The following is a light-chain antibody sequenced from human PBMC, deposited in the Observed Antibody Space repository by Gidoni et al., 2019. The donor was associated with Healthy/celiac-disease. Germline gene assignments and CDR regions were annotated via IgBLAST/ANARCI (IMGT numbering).Light chain of an antibody. CDR2: AAS. J-gene: IGKJ1*01. CDR1: QSISSY. V-gene: IGKV1-39*01. Sequence: DIQMTQSPSSLSASVGDRVTITCRASQSISSYLNWYQQKPGKAPKLLIYAASSLQSGVPSRFSGSGSGTDFTLTISSLQPEDFATYYCQQSYSTPQWTYXXXTKVEIK. CDR3: QQSYSTPQWT.